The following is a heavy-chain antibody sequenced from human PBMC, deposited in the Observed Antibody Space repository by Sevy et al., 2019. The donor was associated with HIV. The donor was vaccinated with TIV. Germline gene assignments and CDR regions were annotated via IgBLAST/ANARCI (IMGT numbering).Heavy chain of an antibody. D-gene: IGHD4-17*01. J-gene: IGHJ4*02. CDR2: IKQDGSDK. CDR3: ARGVTTVTPFDY. CDR1: GFTFSDYW. Sequence: GGSLRLSFTASGFTFSDYWMSWVRQAPGKGLEWVANIKQDGSDKHYVDSVKGRFTISRDNAKNSLYLQMNSLRAGDTVVYYCARGVTTVTPFDYWGQGTLVTVSS. V-gene: IGHV3-7*01.